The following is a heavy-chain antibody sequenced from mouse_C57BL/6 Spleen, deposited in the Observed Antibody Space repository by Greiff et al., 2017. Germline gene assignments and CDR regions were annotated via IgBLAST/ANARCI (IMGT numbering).Heavy chain of an antibody. V-gene: IGHV1-69*01. CDR2: IDPSGSDT. D-gene: IGHD2-1*01. J-gene: IGHJ3*01. Sequence: VQLQQPGAELVMPGASVKLSCKASGYTFTSYWMHWVKQRPGQGLEWIGEIDPSGSDTNYNQKFKGKSTLTVDKSSSTAYMQLSSLTSADSAVYYGAHGNEGFAYWGQGTLVTVSA. CDR3: AHGNEGFAY. CDR1: GYTFTSYW.